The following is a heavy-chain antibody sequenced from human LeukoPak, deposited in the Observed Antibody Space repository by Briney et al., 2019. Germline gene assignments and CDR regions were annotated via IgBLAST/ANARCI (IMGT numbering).Heavy chain of an antibody. CDR3: AKDPRLGYCSGGSCYSVSFFDY. D-gene: IGHD2-15*01. Sequence: PGGSLRLSCAASGFTFSSYAMSWVRQAPGKGLEWVSAISGSGGSTYYADSVKGRFTISRDNSKNTLYLQMNSLRAEDTAVYYCAKDPRLGYCSGGSCYSVSFFDYWGQGTLVTVSS. V-gene: IGHV3-23*01. J-gene: IGHJ4*02. CDR2: ISGSGGST. CDR1: GFTFSSYA.